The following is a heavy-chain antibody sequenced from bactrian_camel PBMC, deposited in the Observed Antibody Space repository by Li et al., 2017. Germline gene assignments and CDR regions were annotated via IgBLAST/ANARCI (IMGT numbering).Heavy chain of an antibody. J-gene: IGHJ4*01. CDR1: GFTFSSYG. Sequence: VQLVESGGGLVQPGGSLRLSCVASGFTFSSYGMYWVRQTPGKGLERVVGINKEGSSSVFLDSVKGRFTISRDNAKNTVHLRMNSLQPEDTAVYYCASDRAVAVGYGETVSAGPGHQGRVRRALLCGQSRATLWGQGTQVTVS. D-gene: IGHD3*01. V-gene: IGHV3S40*01. CDR2: INKEGSSS. CDR3: ASDRAVAVGYGETVSAGPGHQGRVRRALLCGQSRATL.